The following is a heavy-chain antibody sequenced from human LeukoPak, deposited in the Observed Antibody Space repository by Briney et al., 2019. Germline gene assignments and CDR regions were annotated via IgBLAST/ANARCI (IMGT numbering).Heavy chain of an antibody. CDR2: ISSSSSYI. D-gene: IGHD6-13*01. CDR1: GFTYSSYS. J-gene: IGHJ4*02. V-gene: IGHV3-21*01. Sequence: GGSLRLSCAASGFTYSSYSMNWVRQAPGKGLEWVSSISSSSSYIYYADSVEGRFTISRDNAKNSLYLQMNSLRAEDTAVYYCASAGYSSSWYQVYWGQGTLVTVSS. CDR3: ASAGYSSSWYQVY.